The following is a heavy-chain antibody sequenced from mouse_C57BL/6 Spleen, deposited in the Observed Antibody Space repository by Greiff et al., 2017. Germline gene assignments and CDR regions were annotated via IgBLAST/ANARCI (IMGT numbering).Heavy chain of an antibody. J-gene: IGHJ4*01. CDR3: ARATVVEKDAMDY. CDR2: INPNYGTT. CDR1: GYSFTDYN. Sequence: VHVKQSGPELVKPGASVKISCKASGYSFTDYNMNWVKQSNGKSLEWIGVINPNYGTTSYNQKFKGKATLTVDQSSSTAYMQLNSLTSEDSAVYYCARATVVEKDAMDYWGQGTSVTVSS. D-gene: IGHD1-1*01. V-gene: IGHV1-39*01.